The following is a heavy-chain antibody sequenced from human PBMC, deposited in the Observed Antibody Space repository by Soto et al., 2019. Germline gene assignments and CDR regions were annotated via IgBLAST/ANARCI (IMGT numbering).Heavy chain of an antibody. D-gene: IGHD6-13*01. V-gene: IGHV3-30*18. J-gene: IGHJ5*02. CDR2: ISYDGSNK. CDR1: GFTFSSYG. CDR3: AKESSLWVAAAGTLSWFDP. Sequence: PGGSLRLSCAASGFTFSSYGMHWVRQAPGKGLEWVAVISYDGSNKYYADSVKGRFTISRDNSKNTLYLQMNSLRAEDTAVYYCAKESSLWVAAAGTLSWFDPWGQGTLVTVSS.